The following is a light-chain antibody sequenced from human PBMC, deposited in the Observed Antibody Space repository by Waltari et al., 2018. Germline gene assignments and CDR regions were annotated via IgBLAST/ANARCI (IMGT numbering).Light chain of an antibody. CDR3: QQYDGSVVT. Sequence: EIVLTQSQGTLSVSPGERVTVSCRASQTITGSWLTWYHQKPGQAPRLLIYGASNRPPGIPDRFSGSGSGTDFTLTISRLEPEDSAVYYCQQYDGSVVTFGGGTKVEIK. CDR1: QTITGSW. CDR2: GAS. J-gene: IGKJ4*01. V-gene: IGKV3-20*01.